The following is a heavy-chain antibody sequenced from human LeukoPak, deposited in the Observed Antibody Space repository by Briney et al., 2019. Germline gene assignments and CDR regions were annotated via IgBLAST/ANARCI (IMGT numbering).Heavy chain of an antibody. CDR1: GGSISSYY. Sequence: SETLSLTCTVSGGSISSYYWSWIRQPPGKGLEWIGYIYYSGSTNYNPTLKSRVTISVDTSKNQFSLKLSSVTAADTAVYYCARGQSLFSPITIFGVVIPYYFDYGGQGTLVTVSS. D-gene: IGHD3-3*01. CDR3: ARGQSLFSPITIFGVVIPYYFDY. V-gene: IGHV4-59*12. J-gene: IGHJ4*02. CDR2: IYYSGST.